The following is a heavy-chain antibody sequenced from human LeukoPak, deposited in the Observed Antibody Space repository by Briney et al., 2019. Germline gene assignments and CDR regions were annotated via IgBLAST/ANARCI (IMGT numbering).Heavy chain of an antibody. CDR3: ARGGGYGTAID. CDR2: IYHSGST. V-gene: IGHV4-38-2*01. Sequence: PSETLSLTCAVSGYSISSGYYWGWIRQPPGKGLEWIGSIYHSGSTYYNPSLKSRVTISVDTSKNQFSLKLSSVTAADTAVYYCARGGGYGTAIDRGQGTLVTVSS. D-gene: IGHD5-18*01. CDR1: GYSISSGYY. J-gene: IGHJ4*02.